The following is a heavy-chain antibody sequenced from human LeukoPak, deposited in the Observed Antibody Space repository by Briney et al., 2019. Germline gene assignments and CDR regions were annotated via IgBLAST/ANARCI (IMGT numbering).Heavy chain of an antibody. CDR1: GFTFSSYA. Sequence: GGSQRLSCAASGFTFSSYAMQCVRQARGKGVEWVAVISYDGSNKYYADSVKVRFTISRDNSKNTLYLQMNSLRAEDTAVYYCAKKYYYDVDAFDIWGQGTMVTVSS. V-gene: IGHV3-30*18. CDR3: AKKYYYDVDAFDI. D-gene: IGHD3-22*01. J-gene: IGHJ3*02. CDR2: ISYDGSNK.